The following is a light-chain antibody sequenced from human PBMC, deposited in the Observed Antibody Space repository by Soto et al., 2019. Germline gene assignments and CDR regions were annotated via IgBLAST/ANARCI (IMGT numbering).Light chain of an antibody. J-gene: IGLJ3*02. Sequence: QSALTQPASVSGSPGQSITISCTGTSSDVGGYKFVSWYQQHPGKAPKLMIYEVSNRPSGVSNRFSGSKSGNTASLTISGSQAEAEADYYCSSYTTGSTRVFGGGTKLTVL. CDR2: EVS. CDR3: SSYTTGSTRV. CDR1: SSDVGGYKF. V-gene: IGLV2-14*01.